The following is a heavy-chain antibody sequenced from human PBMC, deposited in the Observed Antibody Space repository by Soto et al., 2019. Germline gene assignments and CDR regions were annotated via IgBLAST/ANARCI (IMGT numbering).Heavy chain of an antibody. CDR1: GYTFSNYW. Sequence: KVSCKASGYTFSNYWIDWVRQMPGKGLEWMGIIYPGDSDTRYSPSFQGQVTISVDKSITTAYLQWSSLKASDTAMYYCARRRDGGSYNAFDIWGQGTMVTVSS. D-gene: IGHD1-26*01. CDR3: ARRRDGGSYNAFDI. V-gene: IGHV5-51*01. CDR2: IYPGDSDT. J-gene: IGHJ3*02.